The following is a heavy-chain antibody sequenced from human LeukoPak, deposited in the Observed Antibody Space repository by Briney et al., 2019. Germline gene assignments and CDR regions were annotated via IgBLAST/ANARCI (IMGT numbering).Heavy chain of an antibody. D-gene: IGHD3-3*01. CDR1: GYTFTSYG. V-gene: IGHV1-18*01. CDR3: ATSRSLRFLEWSQVFDY. J-gene: IGHJ4*02. CDR2: ISAYNGNT. Sequence: GASVKVSCKASGYTFTSYGISWVRQAPGQGLEWMGWISAYNGNTNYAQKLQGRVTMTTDTSTSTAYMELRSLRSDDTAVYYCATSRSLRFLEWSQVFDYWGQGTLVTVSS.